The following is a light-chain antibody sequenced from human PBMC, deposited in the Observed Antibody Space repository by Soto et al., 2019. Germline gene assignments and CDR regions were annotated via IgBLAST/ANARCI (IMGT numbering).Light chain of an antibody. Sequence: DIVMTQSPDSLAVSLGDRATINCKSSQSVLYSPNNKNYLAWYQQKPGQPPKLLIYWASTRESGVPDRFSGSGSGTDFTLTISSLQAEDVAVYYCQQYYSSLVTFGGGTKVEIK. J-gene: IGKJ4*01. CDR3: QQYYSSLVT. V-gene: IGKV4-1*01. CDR2: WAS. CDR1: QSVLYSPNNKNY.